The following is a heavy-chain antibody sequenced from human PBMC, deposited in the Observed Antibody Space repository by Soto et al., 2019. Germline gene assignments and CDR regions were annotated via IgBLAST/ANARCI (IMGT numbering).Heavy chain of an antibody. V-gene: IGHV3-21*01. CDR1: GFTFSSYS. CDR3: ARDGVLRFLEWLLDYFDY. D-gene: IGHD3-3*01. CDR2: ISSSSSYI. J-gene: IGHJ4*02. Sequence: NPGGSLRLSCAASGFTFSSYSMNWVRQAPGKGLEWVSSISSSSSYIYYADSVKGRFTISRDNAKNSLYLQMNSLRAEDTAVYYCARDGVLRFLEWLLDYFDYWGQGTLVTVSS.